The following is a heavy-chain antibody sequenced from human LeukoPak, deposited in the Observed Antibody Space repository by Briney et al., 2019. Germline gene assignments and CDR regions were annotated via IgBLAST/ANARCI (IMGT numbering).Heavy chain of an antibody. CDR3: ARSAAGTLYYYYYYMDV. CDR1: GYTFTSYG. CDR2: ISAYNGNT. J-gene: IGHJ6*03. D-gene: IGHD6-13*01. V-gene: IGHV1-18*01. Sequence: ASVKVSCKASGYTFTSYGISWVRQAPGQGLVWMGWISAYNGNTNYAQKLQGRVTMTTDTSTSTAYMELRSLRSDDTAVYYCARSAAGTLYYYYYYMDVWGKGTTVTVSS.